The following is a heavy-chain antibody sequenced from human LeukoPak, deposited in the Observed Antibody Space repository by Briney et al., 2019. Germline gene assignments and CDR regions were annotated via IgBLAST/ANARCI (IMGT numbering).Heavy chain of an antibody. CDR1: GYSFTSYY. CDR2: INPSGGST. J-gene: IGHJ4*02. D-gene: IGHD3-22*01. CDR3: ARDDSYDRSGYYRSDYYFEY. Sequence: ASVKVSCKASGYSFTSYYMHWVRQAPGQGLEWMGIINPSGGSTSYAQKFQGRVTMTRDTSTSTVYMEVSSLGSEDTAVYCCARDDSYDRSGYYRSDYYFEYWGQGTLVTVSS. V-gene: IGHV1-46*01.